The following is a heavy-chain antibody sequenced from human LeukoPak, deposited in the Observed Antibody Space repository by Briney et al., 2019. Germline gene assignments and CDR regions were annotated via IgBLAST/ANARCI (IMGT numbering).Heavy chain of an antibody. CDR1: GFTFSSYA. CDR3: VKDRSWDTAMVR. J-gene: IGHJ4*02. Sequence: GGSLRLSCAASGFTFSSYAMSWVRQTPGKGLEWVSAISDNGRKTYYAGSVKGRFTISRDNSKNTLYLQMSSLRAEDTAVYYCVKDRSWDTAMVRWGQGTLVTVSS. CDR2: ISDNGRKT. D-gene: IGHD5-18*01. V-gene: IGHV3-23*01.